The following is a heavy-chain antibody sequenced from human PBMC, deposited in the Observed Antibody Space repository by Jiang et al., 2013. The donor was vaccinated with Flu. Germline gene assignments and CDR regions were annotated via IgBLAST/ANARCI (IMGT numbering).Heavy chain of an antibody. CDR1: GFTFNNAW. V-gene: IGHV3-15*07. J-gene: IGHJ3*02. CDR3: ATGYCSGGSCYIVVQAFDI. Sequence: VQLVESGGGLVKPGGSLRLSCAASGFTFNNAWMNWVRQAPGKGLEWVGRVKSKTDGGTTEYAAPVKGRFTISRDDSINTLYLQMNSLKTEDTAVYYCATGYCSGGSCYIVVQAFDIWGQGTMVTVSS. CDR2: VKSKTDGGTT. D-gene: IGHD2-15*01.